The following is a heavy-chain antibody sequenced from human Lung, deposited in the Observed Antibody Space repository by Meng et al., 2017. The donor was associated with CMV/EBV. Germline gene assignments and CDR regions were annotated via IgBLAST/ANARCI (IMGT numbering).Heavy chain of an antibody. CDR2: ISPYTGNT. D-gene: IGHD2-2*01. CDR1: GYTFNSFG. Sequence: AXVXVSXXTSGYTFNSFGISWVRQAPGQGLEWLGWISPYTGNTFYAQNLQGRVTLTTDRSTSTAYMELRSLTSDDTAVYYCARDLRLVPSAAQEFWGQGTXVTVSS. V-gene: IGHV1-18*01. CDR3: ARDLRLVPSAAQEF. J-gene: IGHJ4*02.